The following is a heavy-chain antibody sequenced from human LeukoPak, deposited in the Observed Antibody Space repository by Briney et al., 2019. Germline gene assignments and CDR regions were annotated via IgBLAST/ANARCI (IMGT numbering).Heavy chain of an antibody. D-gene: IGHD7-27*01. J-gene: IGHJ2*01. CDR2: IYGGGSDT. V-gene: IGHV5-51*01. CDR3: ARLTLDNWGSISSGGCFDL. CDR1: GYSFSSNW. Sequence: KPGESLKISCKGSGYSFSSNWIGWVRQMPGKGLEWMGIIYGGGSDTRYSPSFQGQVTMAADKSISTAYLQWSSLKASDTAMYYCARLTLDNWGSISSGGCFDLWGRGTLVTVSS.